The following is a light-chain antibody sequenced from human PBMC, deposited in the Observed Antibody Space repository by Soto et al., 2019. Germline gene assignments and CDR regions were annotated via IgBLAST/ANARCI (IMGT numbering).Light chain of an antibody. CDR3: QTYDSSLSGYV. V-gene: IGLV1-40*01. Sequence: QPVLTQPPSVSGAPGQRVNISCTGSSSSIGAGYDVHWYQQLPGTAPKLLIYGNSNRPSGVPDRFSGSKSGTSASLAITGLQAEDEADYYCQTYDSSLSGYVFGGGTKLTVL. CDR2: GNS. J-gene: IGLJ3*02. CDR1: SSSIGAGYD.